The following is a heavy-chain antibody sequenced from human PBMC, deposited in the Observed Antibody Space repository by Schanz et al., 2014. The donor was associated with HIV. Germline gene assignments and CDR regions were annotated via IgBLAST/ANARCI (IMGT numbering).Heavy chain of an antibody. CDR1: GFTFSNDW. CDR2: ITPDGSVT. J-gene: IGHJ3*01. Sequence: EVQLVESGGGLVQPGGSLRLSCAASGFTFSNDWMHWVRQGPGKGLAWVSYITPDGSVTYADSVKGRFTTSRDSSKNTLYLQMNSLRVEDTATYYCRVFMYSFDVWGQGTMVTVSS. V-gene: IGHV3-74*01. D-gene: IGHD2-8*01. CDR3: RVFMYSFDV.